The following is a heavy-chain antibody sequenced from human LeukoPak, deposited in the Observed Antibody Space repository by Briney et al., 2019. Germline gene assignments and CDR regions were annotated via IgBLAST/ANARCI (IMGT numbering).Heavy chain of an antibody. CDR2: IYTSGST. D-gene: IGHD1-26*01. V-gene: IGHV4-4*07. CDR1: GGSISSYY. Sequence: SETLSLTCTVSGGSISSYYWSWIRQPAGKGLEWIGRIYTSGSTNYNPSLKSRVTMSVDTSKNQFSLKLSSVTAADTAVYYCARHRYSGSYYALGYFDYWGQGTLVTVSS. J-gene: IGHJ4*02. CDR3: ARHRYSGSYYALGYFDY.